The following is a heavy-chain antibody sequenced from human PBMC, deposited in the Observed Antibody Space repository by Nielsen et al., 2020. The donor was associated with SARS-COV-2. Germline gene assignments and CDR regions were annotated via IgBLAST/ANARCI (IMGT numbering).Heavy chain of an antibody. J-gene: IGHJ4*02. CDR2: IYSGGST. CDR1: GFSVSSNY. Sequence: GGSLRLSCAASGFSVSSNYMSWVRQAPGKGLEWVSVIYSGGSTYYADSVKGRFTISRHNSKNTLYLQMNSLRAEDTAVYYCVRAPVPYYFDYWGQGTLVTVSS. CDR3: VRAPVPYYFDY. D-gene: IGHD2-2*01. V-gene: IGHV3-53*04.